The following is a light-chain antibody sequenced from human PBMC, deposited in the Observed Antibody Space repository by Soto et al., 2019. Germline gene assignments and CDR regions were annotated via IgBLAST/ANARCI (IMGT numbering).Light chain of an antibody. V-gene: IGLV2-8*01. CDR3: SSYAGSNIYV. CDR1: SSDVGGYNY. Sequence: ALTQPPSAYGAPGQAGTISCTGTSSDVGGYNYVSWYQQHPGKAPKLMIYEVSKRPSGVPDRFSGSKSGNTASLTVSGLQAEDEADYYCSSYAGSNIYVFGTGTRSPS. J-gene: IGLJ1*01. CDR2: EVS.